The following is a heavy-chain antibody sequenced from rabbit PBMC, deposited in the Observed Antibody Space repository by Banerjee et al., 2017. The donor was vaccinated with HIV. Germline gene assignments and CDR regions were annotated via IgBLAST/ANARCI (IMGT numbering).Heavy chain of an antibody. CDR1: GSDISSNA. CDR3: ARDLAGVIGWNFNL. V-gene: IGHV1S45*01. J-gene: IGHJ4*01. D-gene: IGHD4-1*01. Sequence: LVQPEGSLTLTCKASGSDISSNAMCWVRQAPGKGLEWIACINTSSGNTVYATWAKGRFTISRTSSTTVALQMTSLTAADTATYLCARDLAGVIGWNFNLWGPGTLVTVS. CDR2: INTSSGNT.